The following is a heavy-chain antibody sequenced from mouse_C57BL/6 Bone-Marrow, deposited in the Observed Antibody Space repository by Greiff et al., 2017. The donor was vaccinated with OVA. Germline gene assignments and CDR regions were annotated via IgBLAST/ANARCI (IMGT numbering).Heavy chain of an antibody. CDR1: GYTFTDYN. D-gene: IGHD2-1*01. CDR2: INPNNGGT. J-gene: IGHJ4*01. Sequence: EVQLQQSGPELVKPGASVKIPCKASGYTFTDYNMDWVKQSHGKSLEWIGDINPNNGGTIYNQKFKGKATLTVDKSSSTAYMELRSLTSEDTAVYYCARRRIYYGNYAMDYWGQGTSVTVSS. V-gene: IGHV1-18*01. CDR3: ARRRIYYGNYAMDY.